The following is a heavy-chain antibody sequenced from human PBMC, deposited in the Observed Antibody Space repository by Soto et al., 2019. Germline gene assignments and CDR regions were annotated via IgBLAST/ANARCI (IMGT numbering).Heavy chain of an antibody. V-gene: IGHV3-7*01. CDR1: GFTFSSYW. CDR2: IKQDGSEK. Sequence: GGSLRLSCAASGFTFSSYWMSWVRQAPGKGLEWVANIKQDGSEKYYVYSVKGRFTISRDKAKHSLCLQMNSLRAEYTAVYYCARDSGPLGRAFDSWGQGTMVT. CDR3: ARDSGPLGRAFDS. J-gene: IGHJ3*02.